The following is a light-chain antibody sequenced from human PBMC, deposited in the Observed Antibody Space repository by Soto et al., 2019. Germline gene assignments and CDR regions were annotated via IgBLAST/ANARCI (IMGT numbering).Light chain of an antibody. CDR2: DVF. CDR1: QSVSTW. J-gene: IGKJ1*01. V-gene: IGKV1-5*01. CDR3: QHYNDYSSWS. Sequence: DIQMTQSPSTLSASVGDRVTITCRASQSVSTWLAWYQQKPGQAPKLLIYDVFTLTSGVPSRFSGSGSGTEFTLTISGLQPGDFATYYCQHYNDYSSWSFGQGPKV.